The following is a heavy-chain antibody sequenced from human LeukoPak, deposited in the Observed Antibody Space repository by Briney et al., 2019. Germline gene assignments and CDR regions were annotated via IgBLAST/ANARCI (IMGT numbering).Heavy chain of an antibody. CDR3: ARSPASTVTARYYYYYMDV. V-gene: IGHV4-34*01. J-gene: IGHJ6*03. Sequence: PSETLSLTCAVYGGSFSGYYWSWIRQPPGKGLEWIGEINHSGSTNYNPSLKSRVTISVDTSKNQFSLKLSSVTAADTAVYYCARSPASTVTARYYYYYMDVWGKGTTVTVSS. D-gene: IGHD4-11*01. CDR1: GGSFSGYY. CDR2: INHSGST.